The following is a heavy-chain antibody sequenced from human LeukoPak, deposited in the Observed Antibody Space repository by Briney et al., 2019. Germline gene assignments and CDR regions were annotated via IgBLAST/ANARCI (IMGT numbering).Heavy chain of an antibody. CDR3: AKESKWLVLGDFQH. D-gene: IGHD6-19*01. CDR1: GFTVSSNY. J-gene: IGHJ1*01. V-gene: IGHV3-53*01. CDR2: IYSGGST. Sequence: PGGSLRLSCAASGFTVSSNYMSWVRQAPGKGLEWVSVIYSGGSTYYADSVKGRFTISRDNSKNTLYLQMNSLRAEDTAVYYCAKESKWLVLGDFQHWGQGTLVTVSS.